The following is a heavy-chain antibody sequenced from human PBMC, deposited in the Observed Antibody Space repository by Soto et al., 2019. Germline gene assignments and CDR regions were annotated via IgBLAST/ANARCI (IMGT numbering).Heavy chain of an antibody. V-gene: IGHV3-74*01. D-gene: IGHD6-25*01. CDR3: AKGGIYNSGHLDY. CDR2: INSDGSDI. Sequence: GGSLRLSCAASGFTFRGYWMYWVRQAPGKGLVWVSRINSDGSDISYADSVKGRFTISRDNAKNTLYLQRNTLGAGDTAVYYYAKGGIYNSGHLDYWGLGTLVPVSS. CDR1: GFTFRGYW. J-gene: IGHJ4*02.